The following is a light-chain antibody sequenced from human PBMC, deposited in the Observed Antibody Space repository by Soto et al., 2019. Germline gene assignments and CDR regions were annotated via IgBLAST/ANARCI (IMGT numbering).Light chain of an antibody. CDR1: QSISSW. CDR3: QRYNSYPWT. J-gene: IGKJ1*01. CDR2: KAS. Sequence: DIQMTQSPSTLSASVGDRVTITCRASQSISSWLAWYQQKPGKAPKLLIYKASSLESGVPSRFSGSGSGTECSLTVRSLQPDDFASYYCQRYNSYPWTFGHGTKVEIK. V-gene: IGKV1-5*03.